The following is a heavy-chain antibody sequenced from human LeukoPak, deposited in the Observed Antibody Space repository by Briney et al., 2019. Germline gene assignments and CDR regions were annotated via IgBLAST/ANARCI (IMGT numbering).Heavy chain of an antibody. CDR2: IIPIFGTA. D-gene: IGHD3-16*02. Sequence: SVKVSCKASGGTFSSYAISWVRQAPGQGLEWMGGIIPIFGTANYAQKFQGRVTITADESTSTAYMELSSLRSEDTAVYYCARSSYMITFGGVIVIQAFDIWGQGTMVTVPS. V-gene: IGHV1-69*01. CDR1: GGTFSSYA. J-gene: IGHJ3*02. CDR3: ARSSYMITFGGVIVIQAFDI.